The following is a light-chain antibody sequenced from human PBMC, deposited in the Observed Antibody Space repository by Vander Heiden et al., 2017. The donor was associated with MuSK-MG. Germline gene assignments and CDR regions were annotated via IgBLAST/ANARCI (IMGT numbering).Light chain of an antibody. J-gene: IGKJ5*01. CDR3: QQRSDWIT. V-gene: IGKV3-11*01. Sequence: ELVLTQSPATLSLSPGDRATLSCRASQSVRTYLGWYQQTPGQAPRLLIYDASNRATGIPARFSGSGSGTDFTLTISSLEPEDSAVYYCQQRSDWITFGQGTRLEIK. CDR1: QSVRTY. CDR2: DAS.